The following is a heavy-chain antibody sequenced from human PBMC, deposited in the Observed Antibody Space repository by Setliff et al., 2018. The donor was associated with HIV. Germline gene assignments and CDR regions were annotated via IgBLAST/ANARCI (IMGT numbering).Heavy chain of an antibody. CDR1: GGSITSYF. V-gene: IGHV4-59*08. CDR3: ARLKSASGYFGFDS. J-gene: IGHJ4*02. CDR2: IYYSGTA. D-gene: IGHD5-12*01. Sequence: SETLSLTCTVSGGSITSYFWSWIRQPPGKGLEWIGYIYYSGTADYNPSLKSRATISIDTSNNQFALKLTSITAADTAVYFCARLKSASGYFGFDSWGQGTLVTVSS.